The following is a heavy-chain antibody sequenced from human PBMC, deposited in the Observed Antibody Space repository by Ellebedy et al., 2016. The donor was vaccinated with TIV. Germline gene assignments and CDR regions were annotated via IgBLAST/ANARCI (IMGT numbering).Heavy chain of an antibody. Sequence: MPSETLSLTCTVSGGSITSGTYYWGWIRQPPAKGLEWIGSVYYSGTTYYNPSLTSRVTISVDTSKKQFSLNLSSVTAADMAVYYCARHIEVAGRVDYWGQGTLVTVSS. CDR3: ARHIEVAGRVDY. D-gene: IGHD6-19*01. CDR2: VYYSGTT. V-gene: IGHV4-39*01. J-gene: IGHJ4*02. CDR1: GGSITSGTYY.